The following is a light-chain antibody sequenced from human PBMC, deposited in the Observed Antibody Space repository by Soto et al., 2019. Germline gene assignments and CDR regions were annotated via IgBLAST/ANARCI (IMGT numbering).Light chain of an antibody. CDR1: SFDVGNRNY. J-gene: IGLJ3*02. CDR2: EVN. Sequence: QSALTQPASVSGSPGQSITISCTGTSFDVGNRNYVSWYQQHPAKAPKLIIYEVNNRPSGISDRFSGSKSGNTASLTISGLPAEDEADYYCSSYTTIGTWVFGGGTKLTVL. CDR3: SSYTTIGTWV. V-gene: IGLV2-14*01.